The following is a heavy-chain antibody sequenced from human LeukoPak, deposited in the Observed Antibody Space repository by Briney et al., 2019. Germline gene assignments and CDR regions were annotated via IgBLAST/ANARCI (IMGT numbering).Heavy chain of an antibody. CDR3: ANFETVAAKPFEY. D-gene: IGHD6-19*01. CDR2: IKEHGGET. V-gene: IGHV3-7*01. J-gene: IGHJ4*02. CDR1: GFTFSTFW. Sequence: GGSLRLSCAASGFTFSTFWMSWVRQAPGKGLEWVANIKEHGGETYYLDSVRGRFTISRDNAKNSLYLQMNSLRVEDTAVYYCANFETVAAKPFEYWGQGTLVTVSS.